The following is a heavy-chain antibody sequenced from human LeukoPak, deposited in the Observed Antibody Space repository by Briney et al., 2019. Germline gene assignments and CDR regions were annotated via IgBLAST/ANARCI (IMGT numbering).Heavy chain of an antibody. V-gene: IGHV1-18*01. J-gene: IGHJ4*02. Sequence: GASVKVSCKASGYTFTSYGISWVRQAPGQGLEWMGWISAYNGNTNYAQKLQGRVTMTTDTSTSTAYMELRSLRSDDTAVYYCARDPPTFAYSRGWYGDFDYWGQGTLVTVSS. CDR2: ISAYNGNT. CDR3: ARDPPTFAYSRGWYGDFDY. CDR1: GYTFTSYG. D-gene: IGHD6-19*01.